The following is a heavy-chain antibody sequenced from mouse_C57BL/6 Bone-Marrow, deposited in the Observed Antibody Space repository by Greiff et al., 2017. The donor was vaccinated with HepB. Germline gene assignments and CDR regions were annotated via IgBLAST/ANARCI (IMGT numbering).Heavy chain of an antibody. J-gene: IGHJ4*01. D-gene: IGHD2-4*01. CDR1: GYTFTSYW. CDR3: ARWDDYGYYAMDY. Sequence: QVHVKQPGAELVKPGASVKMSCKASGYTFTSYWITWVKQRPGQGLEWIGDIYPGSGSTNYNEKFKSKATLTVDTSSSTAYMQLSSLTSEDSAVYYCARWDDYGYYAMDYWGQGTSVTVSS. V-gene: IGHV1-55*01. CDR2: IYPGSGST.